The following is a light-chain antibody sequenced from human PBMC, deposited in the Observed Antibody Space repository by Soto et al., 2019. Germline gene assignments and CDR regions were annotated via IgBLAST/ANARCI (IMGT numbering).Light chain of an antibody. V-gene: IGLV2-8*01. CDR2: NVN. CDR3: AAWDDSLNGLYV. J-gene: IGLJ1*01. Sequence: QAVLTQPPSASGSPGQAVTISCTGTSRDIGGYDFVSWYQVRPGEAPQLIIYNVNGRPSGVPRRFSGSKSGNTASLTVSGLQAVDEADYYCAAWDDSLNGLYVFGTGTKVTVL. CDR1: SRDIGGYDF.